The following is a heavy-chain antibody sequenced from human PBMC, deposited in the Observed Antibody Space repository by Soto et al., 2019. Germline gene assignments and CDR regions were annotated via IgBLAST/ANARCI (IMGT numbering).Heavy chain of an antibody. Sequence: GGALRLSCAGSRFTFSSDGMNWVRQAPGKGLEWVSSISDDGDSTYYADSVKGRLTISRDNSKNTLYLQMNSLRAEDTAVYYCAKRSGYQEAASLDXWGQGTLVTVSS. V-gene: IGHV3-23*01. CDR1: RFTFSSDG. D-gene: IGHD2-15*01. CDR3: AKRSGYQEAASLDX. J-gene: IGHJ4*02. CDR2: ISDDGDST.